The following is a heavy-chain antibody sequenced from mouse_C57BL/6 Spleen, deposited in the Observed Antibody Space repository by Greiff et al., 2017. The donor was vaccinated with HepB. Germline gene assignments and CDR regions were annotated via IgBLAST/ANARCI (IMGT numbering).Heavy chain of an antibody. CDR3: ARGGAYGYDDYYAMDY. CDR2: IYPRSGNT. CDR1: GYTFTSYG. Sequence: VQLQQSGAELARPGASVKLSCKASGYTFTSYGISWVKQRTGQGLEWIGEIYPRSGNTYYNEKFKGKATLTADKSSSTAYMELRSLTSEDSAVYFCARGGAYGYDDYYAMDYWGQGTSVTVSS. V-gene: IGHV1-81*01. D-gene: IGHD2-2*01. J-gene: IGHJ4*01.